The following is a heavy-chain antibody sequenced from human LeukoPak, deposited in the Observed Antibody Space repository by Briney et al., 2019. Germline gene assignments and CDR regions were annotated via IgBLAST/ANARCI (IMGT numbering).Heavy chain of an antibody. J-gene: IGHJ4*02. CDR2: ISYDGSNK. V-gene: IGHV3-30-3*01. Sequence: GRSLRLSCAASGFTFSSYPMHWVRQAPGKGLEWVAVISYDGSNKYYADSVKGRSTISRDNSKNTLYVQMNSLRAEDTAVYYCARGDFYDSRGYLGGVDHWGQGTLVTVSS. CDR3: ARGDFYDSRGYLGGVDH. CDR1: GFTFSSYP. D-gene: IGHD3-22*01.